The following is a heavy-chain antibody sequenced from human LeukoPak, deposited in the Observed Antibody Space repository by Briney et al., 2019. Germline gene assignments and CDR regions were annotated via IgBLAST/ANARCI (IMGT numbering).Heavy chain of an antibody. CDR3: ARAPAPKTGLRLNWFDP. CDR2: ISAYNGKT. Sequence: ASVKVSCKASGYTFTSYGISWVRQAPGQGLEWMGWISAYNGKTNYAQKLQGRVTMTTDTSTSTAYMELRSLRSDDTAVYYCARAPAPKTGLRLNWFDPWGQGTLVTVSS. V-gene: IGHV1-18*01. D-gene: IGHD4-17*01. CDR1: GYTFTSYG. J-gene: IGHJ5*02.